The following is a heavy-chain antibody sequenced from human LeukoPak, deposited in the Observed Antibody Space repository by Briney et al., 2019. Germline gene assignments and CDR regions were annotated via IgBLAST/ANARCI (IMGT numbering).Heavy chain of an antibody. D-gene: IGHD6-13*01. CDR3: AREENSSFDY. CDR2: INTDNGNT. Sequence: ASVKVSCKASGYTFTSYAVHWVRQAPGQRLEWTGWINTDNGNTKYSQKFQGRVTITRDTSANTAYMDLSSLRSEDTAVYYCAREENSSFDYWGQGALVTVSS. CDR1: GYTFTSYA. J-gene: IGHJ4*02. V-gene: IGHV1-3*04.